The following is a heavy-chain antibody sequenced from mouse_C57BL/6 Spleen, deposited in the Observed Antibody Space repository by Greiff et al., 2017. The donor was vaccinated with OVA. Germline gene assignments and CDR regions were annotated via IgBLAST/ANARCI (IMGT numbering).Heavy chain of an antibody. V-gene: IGHV1-64*01. CDR3: ARSSHYYGSSYGYCDV. CDR2: IHPNSGST. D-gene: IGHD1-1*01. Sequence: QVQLQQPGAELVKPGASVKLSCKASGYTFTSYWMHWVKQRPGQGLEWIGMIHPNSGSTNYNEKFKSKATLTVDKSSSTAYMQLSSLTSEDSAVYYCARSSHYYGSSYGYCDVWGTGTTVTVSS. J-gene: IGHJ1*03. CDR1: GYTFTSYW.